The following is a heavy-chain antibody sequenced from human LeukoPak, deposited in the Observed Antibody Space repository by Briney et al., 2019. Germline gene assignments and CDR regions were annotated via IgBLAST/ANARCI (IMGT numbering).Heavy chain of an antibody. CDR3: ARAEYYDFWSGYYQPHYYYYGMDV. V-gene: IGHV1-46*01. CDR1: GYTFTSYY. Sequence: ASEKVSCKASGYTFTSYYMHWVRQAPGQGLEWMGIINPSGGSTSYAQKFQGRVTMTRDTSTSTVYMELSSLRSEDTAVYYCARAEYYDFWSGYYQPHYYYYGMDVWGQGTTVTVSS. J-gene: IGHJ6*02. D-gene: IGHD3-3*01. CDR2: INPSGGST.